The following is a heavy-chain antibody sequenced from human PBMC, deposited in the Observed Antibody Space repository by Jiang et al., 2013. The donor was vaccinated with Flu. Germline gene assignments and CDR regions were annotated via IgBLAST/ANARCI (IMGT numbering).Heavy chain of an antibody. J-gene: IGHJ3*02. V-gene: IGHV4-31*03. CDR2: IYYSGST. Sequence: GPGLVKPSQTLSLTCTVSGGSISNGVHYWSWIRQHPGKGLDWIGYIYYSGSTYYNPSLKSRVTISLDTSKNQFSLKLTSMTAADTAVYYCARDGSHYDSSGLDAFDTWGQGTMVIVSS. CDR3: ARDGSHYDSSGLDAFDT. CDR1: GGSISNGVHY. D-gene: IGHD3-22*01.